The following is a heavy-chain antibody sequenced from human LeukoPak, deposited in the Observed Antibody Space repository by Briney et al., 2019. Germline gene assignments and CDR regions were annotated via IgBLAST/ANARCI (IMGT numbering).Heavy chain of an antibody. D-gene: IGHD5-18*01. Sequence: PSETLTLTCTVSGGSISSSSYYWGWIRQPPGKGLEWIGSIYYSGSTYYNPSLKSRVTISVDTSKNQFSLKLSSVAAADTAVYYCARPTQYSYGYGSSWFDPWGQGTLVTVSS. CDR3: ARPTQYSYGYGSSWFDP. CDR1: GGSISSSSYY. CDR2: IYYSGST. J-gene: IGHJ5*02. V-gene: IGHV4-39*01.